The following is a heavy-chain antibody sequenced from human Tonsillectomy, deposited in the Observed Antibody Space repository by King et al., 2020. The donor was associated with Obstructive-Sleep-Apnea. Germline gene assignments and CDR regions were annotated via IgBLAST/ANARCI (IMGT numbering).Heavy chain of an antibody. Sequence: QLVQSGGGVVQPGGSLRLSCAASGFTFSSYGMHWVRQAPGKGLEWVAFIRYDGSNKYYADSVKGRFTISRDNSKNTLYLQMNSLRAEDTAVYYCAKDYEGSPWGWGQGTLVTVSS. CDR2: IRYDGSNK. J-gene: IGHJ1*01. D-gene: IGHD3-3*01. CDR1: GFTFSSYG. V-gene: IGHV3-30*02. CDR3: AKDYEGSPWG.